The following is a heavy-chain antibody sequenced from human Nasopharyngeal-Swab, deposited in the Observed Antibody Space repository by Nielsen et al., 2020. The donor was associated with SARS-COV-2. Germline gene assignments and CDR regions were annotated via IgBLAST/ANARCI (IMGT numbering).Heavy chain of an antibody. CDR2: SIPIFGTA. Sequence: SVKVSCKASGGTFSSYAISWVRQAPGQGLEWMGGSIPIFGTANYAQKFQGRVTITADESTRTASMELSSLRSEDTAVYYCARGVVAATHLFDYWGQGTLVTVSS. J-gene: IGHJ4*02. V-gene: IGHV1-69*13. CDR1: GGTFSSYA. CDR3: ARGVVAATHLFDY. D-gene: IGHD2-15*01.